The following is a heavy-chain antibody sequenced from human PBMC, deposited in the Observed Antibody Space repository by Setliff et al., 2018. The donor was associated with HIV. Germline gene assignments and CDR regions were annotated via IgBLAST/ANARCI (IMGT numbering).Heavy chain of an antibody. Sequence: GGSLRLSCAASGFTFSNYAMSWVRQAPGKGLEWVSVIYGGGSSTYYADSVKGRFTISRDNSKNTLYLQMNSLRAEDTAIYYCAKGFSRIEGVISDYWGLGTLVTVSS. CDR1: GFTFSNYA. D-gene: IGHD3-22*01. CDR2: IYGGGSST. V-gene: IGHV3-23*03. J-gene: IGHJ4*02. CDR3: AKGFSRIEGVISDY.